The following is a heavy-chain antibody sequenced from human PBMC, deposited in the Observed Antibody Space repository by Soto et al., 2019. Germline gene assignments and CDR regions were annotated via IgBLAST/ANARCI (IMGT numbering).Heavy chain of an antibody. CDR1: GFTFSSYA. D-gene: IGHD4-17*01. CDR2: ISGSGGST. J-gene: IGHJ4*02. V-gene: IGHV3-23*01. CDR3: AKDLYYGDSLGDIAVDPNTEDY. Sequence: GGSLRLSCAASGFTFSSYAMSWVRQAPGKGLEWVSAISGSGGSTYYADSVKGRFTISRDNSKNTLYLQMNSLRAEDTAVYYCAKDLYYGDSLGDIAVDPNTEDYWGQGTLVTVSS.